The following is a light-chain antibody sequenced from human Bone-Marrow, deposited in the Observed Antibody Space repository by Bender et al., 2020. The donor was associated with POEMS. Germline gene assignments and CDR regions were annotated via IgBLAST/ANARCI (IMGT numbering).Light chain of an antibody. V-gene: IGLV3-21*02. CDR1: NIGSKD. Sequence: SYVLTQPPSVSVAPEETATITCGGANIGSKDVHWYQQKPGQAPVLVVHDNFDRPSGIPERFSGSNSGNTATLTISRVEAGDEADYYCQVWHGFGLREVFGGGTKLTVL. J-gene: IGLJ2*01. CDR2: DNF. CDR3: QVWHGFGLREV.